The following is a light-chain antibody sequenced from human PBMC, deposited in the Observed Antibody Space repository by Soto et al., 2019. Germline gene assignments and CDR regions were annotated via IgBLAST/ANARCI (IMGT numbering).Light chain of an antibody. V-gene: IGKV3-15*01. J-gene: IGKJ1*01. Sequence: EIVMTQSPATPSVSPGERATLSCRASQSVSSNLAWYQQKPGQAPRLLIYGASTRATGIPARFSGSGSGTEFILTISSLQSEDSAVYYCQQYSNWPAWTFGQGTKVEIK. CDR3: QQYSNWPAWT. CDR2: GAS. CDR1: QSVSSN.